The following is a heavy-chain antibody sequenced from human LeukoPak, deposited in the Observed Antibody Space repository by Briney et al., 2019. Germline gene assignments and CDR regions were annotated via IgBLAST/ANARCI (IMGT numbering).Heavy chain of an antibody. CDR3: ARAWGYWSYFDY. Sequence: GGSLRLPCAASGFTFSSYAMHWVRQAPGKGLEWVAVISYDGSNKYYADSVKGRFTISRDNSKNTLYLQMNSLRAEDTAVYYCARAWGYWSYFDYWGQGTLVTVSS. V-gene: IGHV3-30-3*01. D-gene: IGHD2-8*02. CDR2: ISYDGSNK. CDR1: GFTFSSYA. J-gene: IGHJ4*02.